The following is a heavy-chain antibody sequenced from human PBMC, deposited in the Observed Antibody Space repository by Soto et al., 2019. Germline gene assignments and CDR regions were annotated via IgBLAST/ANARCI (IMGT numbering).Heavy chain of an antibody. V-gene: IGHV4-34*01. Sequence: KTSETLSLTCAVYCGSFSDNYWSWIRQPPGKGLEWLGEINHSGSTNHNPSLKSRVTILADTSKKQFSLKLSSVTAADTAVYYCARGRGEIQGPWGQGTLVTVSS. J-gene: IGHJ5*02. CDR3: ARGRGEIQGP. CDR2: INHSGST. CDR1: CGSFSDNY. D-gene: IGHD3-16*01.